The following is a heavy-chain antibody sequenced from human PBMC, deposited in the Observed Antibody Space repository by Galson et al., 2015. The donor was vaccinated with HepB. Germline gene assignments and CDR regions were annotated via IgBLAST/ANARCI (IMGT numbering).Heavy chain of an antibody. D-gene: IGHD2-15*01. CDR2: INPNSGGT. CDR1: GYTFTGYY. CDR3: AMSLDQLVYCSGGSCSCRYYYYYGMDV. J-gene: IGHJ6*02. V-gene: IGHV1-2*04. Sequence: SVKVSCKASGYTFTGYYMHWVRQAPGQGLEWMGWINPNSGGTNYAQKFQGWVTLTRDTSISTAYMELSRLRSDDTAVYYCAMSLDQLVYCSGGSCSCRYYYYYGMDVWGQGTTVTVSS.